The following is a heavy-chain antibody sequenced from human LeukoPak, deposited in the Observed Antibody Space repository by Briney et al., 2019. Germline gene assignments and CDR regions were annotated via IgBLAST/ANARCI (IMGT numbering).Heavy chain of an antibody. CDR1: GGTFGSYA. J-gene: IGHJ4*02. D-gene: IGHD6-19*01. V-gene: IGHV1-69*05. CDR2: IIPIFGTA. CDR3: ARGPAYSSGWFLLDY. Sequence: SVKVSCKASGGTFGSYAISWVRQAPGQGLEWMGGIIPIFGTANYAQKFQGRVTITRNTSISTAYMELSSLRSEDTAVYYCARGPAYSSGWFLLDYWGQGTLVTVSS.